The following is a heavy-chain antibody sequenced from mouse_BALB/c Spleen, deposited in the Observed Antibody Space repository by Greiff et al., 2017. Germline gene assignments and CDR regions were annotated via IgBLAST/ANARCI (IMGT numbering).Heavy chain of an antibody. Sequence: VQLQQSGAELVKPGASVKLSCTASGFNIKDTYMHWVKQRPEQGLEWIGRIDPANGNTKYDPKFQGKATITADTSSNTAYLQLSSLTSEDTAVYYCARGTDRYGCWFAYWGQGTLVTVSA. CDR1: GFNIKDTY. V-gene: IGHV14-3*02. J-gene: IGHJ3*01. D-gene: IGHD2-14*01. CDR2: IDPANGNT. CDR3: ARGTDRYGCWFAY.